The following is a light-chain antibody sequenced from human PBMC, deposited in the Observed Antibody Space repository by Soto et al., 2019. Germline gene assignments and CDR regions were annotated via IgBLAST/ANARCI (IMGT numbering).Light chain of an antibody. Sequence: EIVMTQSPATLSVSRGARASLSCRASQSVSSNLAWHQQTPGQAPRLLIYAASNRATGLPDMFSGSACATDFPLTISRLEPEDFALYYCQQYGSSLTFGLGTKLEIK. CDR2: AAS. J-gene: IGKJ1*01. CDR3: QQYGSSLT. CDR1: QSVSSN. V-gene: IGKV3-20*01.